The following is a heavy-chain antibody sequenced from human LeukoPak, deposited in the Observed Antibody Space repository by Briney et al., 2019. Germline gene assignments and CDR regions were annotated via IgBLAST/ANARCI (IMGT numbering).Heavy chain of an antibody. D-gene: IGHD5-24*01. V-gene: IGHV4-34*01. CDR1: GGSFSGYY. CDR3: AKDRSHQMATAPHTSADRYFDL. J-gene: IGHJ2*01. CDR2: INHSGST. Sequence: SETLSLTCAVYGGSFSGYYWSWIRQPPGKGLEWIGEINHSGSTNYNPSLKSRVTISVDTSKNQFSLKLSSVTAEDTAVYYCAKDRSHQMATAPHTSADRYFDLWGRGTLVTVSS.